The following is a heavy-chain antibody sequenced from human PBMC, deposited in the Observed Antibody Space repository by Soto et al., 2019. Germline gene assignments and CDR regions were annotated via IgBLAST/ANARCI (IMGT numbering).Heavy chain of an antibody. CDR2: ISPSGTTI. Sequence: PGGSLRLSCAASGFSFRIYEMNGVRQAPGKGLDWLSYISPSGTTIYYADSVKGRFTISRDNAKNSVYLQMSSLRAEDTAVYYCARDAPSDDIWSGYSHGMDVWGQGTTVTVSS. J-gene: IGHJ6*02. V-gene: IGHV3-48*03. D-gene: IGHD3-3*01. CDR1: GFSFRIYE. CDR3: ARDAPSDDIWSGYSHGMDV.